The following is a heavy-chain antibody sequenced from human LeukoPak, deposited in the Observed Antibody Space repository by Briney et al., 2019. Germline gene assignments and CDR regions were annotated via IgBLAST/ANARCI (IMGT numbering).Heavy chain of an antibody. V-gene: IGHV3-20*04. CDR3: AGGIAAAGNYYYYYMDV. D-gene: IGHD6-13*01. Sequence: GGSLRLSCAAPGFTFDDYGMSWVRQAPGKGLEWVSGINWNGGSTGYADSVKGRFTISRDNAKNSLYLQVNSLRAEDTALYYCAGGIAAAGNYYYYYMDVWGKGTTVTVSS. J-gene: IGHJ6*03. CDR2: INWNGGST. CDR1: GFTFDDYG.